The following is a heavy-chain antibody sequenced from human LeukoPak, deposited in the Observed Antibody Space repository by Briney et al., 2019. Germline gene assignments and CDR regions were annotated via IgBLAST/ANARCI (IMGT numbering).Heavy chain of an antibody. CDR1: GFTFSSYA. Sequence: GGSLRLSCAASGFTFSSYAMHWVRQAPGKGLEWVAVISYDGSNKYYADSVKGRFTISRDNSKNTLYLQMNSLRAEDTAVYYCARDYDSSGYYYPALEYWGQGTLVTVSS. D-gene: IGHD3-22*01. CDR3: ARDYDSSGYYYPALEY. CDR2: ISYDGSNK. J-gene: IGHJ4*02. V-gene: IGHV3-30-3*01.